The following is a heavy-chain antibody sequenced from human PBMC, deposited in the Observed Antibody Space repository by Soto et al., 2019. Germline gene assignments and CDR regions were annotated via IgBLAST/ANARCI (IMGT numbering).Heavy chain of an antibody. Sequence: PGGSLRLSCAASGFTFSSYAMHWVRQAPGKGLEWVAVISYDGSNKYYADSVKGRFTISRDNSKNTLYLQMNSLRAEDTAVYYCARGGGSTLYYYGMDVWGQGTTVTVSS. CDR2: ISYDGSNK. V-gene: IGHV3-30-3*01. CDR1: GFTFSSYA. D-gene: IGHD2-15*01. J-gene: IGHJ6*02. CDR3: ARGGGSTLYYYGMDV.